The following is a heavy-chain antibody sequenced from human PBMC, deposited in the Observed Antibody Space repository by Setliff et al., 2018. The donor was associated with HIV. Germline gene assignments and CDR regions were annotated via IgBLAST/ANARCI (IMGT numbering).Heavy chain of an antibody. V-gene: IGHV4-4*07. J-gene: IGHJ4*02. CDR3: VRDDYGYNGKGFDY. D-gene: IGHD4-17*01. Sequence: SETLSLTCTVSGGSISSYYWSWIRQPAGKGLEWIGRIYTSGSTNYNPSLKSRVTMSVDTSKNQFSLKLSSVTAADTAIYYCVRDDYGYNGKGFDYWGPGTLVTVSS. CDR2: IYTSGST. CDR1: GGSISSYY.